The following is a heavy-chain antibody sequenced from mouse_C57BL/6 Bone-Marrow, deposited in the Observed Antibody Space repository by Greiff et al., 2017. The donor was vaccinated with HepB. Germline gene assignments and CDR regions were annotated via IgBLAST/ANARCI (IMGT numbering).Heavy chain of an antibody. Sequence: EVKLMESGGGLVQPGESLKLSCESNEYEFPSHDMSWVRKTPEKRLELVAAINSDGGSTYYPDTMERRFIISRANTKTTLYLQMSSLRSEDTALYYCARPGYDGYDYWGQGTTLTVSS. CDR1: EYEFPSHD. CDR2: INSDGGST. V-gene: IGHV5-2*01. CDR3: ARPGYDGYDY. D-gene: IGHD2-3*01. J-gene: IGHJ2*01.